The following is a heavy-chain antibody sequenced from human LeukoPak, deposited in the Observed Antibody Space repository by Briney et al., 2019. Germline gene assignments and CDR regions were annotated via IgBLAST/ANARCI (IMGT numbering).Heavy chain of an antibody. CDR1: GFTFSSYE. CDR2: LISGGSTI. V-gene: IGHV3-48*03. CDR3: ARVRDGYNSEGYYYYYMDV. D-gene: IGHD5-24*01. J-gene: IGHJ6*03. Sequence: GGSLRLSCAASGFTFSSYEMNWVRQAPGKGLEWGSYLISGGSTIYYADSVKGRFTISKDNAKNPLYLQMNSLRAEDTAVYYGARVRDGYNSEGYYYYYMDVWGKRTTVTISS.